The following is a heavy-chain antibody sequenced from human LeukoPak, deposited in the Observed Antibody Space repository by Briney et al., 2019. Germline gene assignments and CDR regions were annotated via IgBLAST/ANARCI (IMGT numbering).Heavy chain of an antibody. CDR2: INHSGST. D-gene: IGHD3-9*01. V-gene: IGHV4-34*01. CDR1: GGSFSGYY. Sequence: SETLSLTCAVYGGSFSGYYWSCIRQPPGKGLEWIGEINHSGSTNYNPSLKSRVTISVDTSKNQFSLKLSSVTAADTAVYYCAREGGLRYFDYRYYFDYWGQGTLVTVSS. CDR3: AREGGLRYFDYRYYFDY. J-gene: IGHJ4*02.